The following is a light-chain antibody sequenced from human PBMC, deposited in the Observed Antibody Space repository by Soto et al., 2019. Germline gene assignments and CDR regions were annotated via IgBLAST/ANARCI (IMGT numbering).Light chain of an antibody. CDR1: SSDGGGYNY. J-gene: IGLJ3*02. V-gene: IGLV2-8*01. Sequence: SALTQPPSASGSPGQSVTISCTGTSSDGGGYNYVSWYQQHPGKAPKLMIYEVSKRPSGVPDRFSGSKSGNSASLTVSGLHAEDEAAYCSSSSRVFGGGTKLTVL. CDR2: EVS. CDR3: SSSRV.